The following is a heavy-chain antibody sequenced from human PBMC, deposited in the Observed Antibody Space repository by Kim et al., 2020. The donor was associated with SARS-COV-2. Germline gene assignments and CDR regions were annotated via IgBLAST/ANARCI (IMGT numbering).Heavy chain of an antibody. J-gene: IGHJ4*02. V-gene: IGHV3-23*01. D-gene: IGHD3-16*01. CDR3: AKEGGGWVEGVIFPDY. CDR1: GFRFGSYD. Sequence: GGSLRLSCAASGFRFGSYDMTWVRQAPGKGLEWISSITYGGDITYYADSVKGRFTISRDNSKNTVHLQMNSLRPEDTATYYCAKEGGGWVEGVIFPDYWGQGTLVTVSS. CDR2: ITYGGDIT.